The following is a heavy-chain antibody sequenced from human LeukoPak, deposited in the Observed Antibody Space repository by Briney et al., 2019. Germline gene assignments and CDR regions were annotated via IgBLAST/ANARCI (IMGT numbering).Heavy chain of an antibody. CDR1: GGSFSGYY. CDR3: AGGSYYEFDY. Sequence: SETLSLTCAVYGGSFSGYYWSWIRQPPGRGLEWIGEINHSGSTNYNPSLKSRVTISVDTSKNQFSLKLSSVTAADTAVYYCAGGSYYEFDYWGQGTLATVSS. V-gene: IGHV4-34*01. CDR2: INHSGST. J-gene: IGHJ4*02. D-gene: IGHD1-26*01.